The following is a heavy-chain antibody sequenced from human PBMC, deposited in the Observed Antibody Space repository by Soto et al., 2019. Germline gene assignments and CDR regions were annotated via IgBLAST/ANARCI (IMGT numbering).Heavy chain of an antibody. Sequence: SEILSLTCTVSGGSVSSGSYYWSWIRQPPGKGLEWIGYIYYSGSTNYNPSLKSRVTISVDTSKNQFSLKLNSVTAADTAVYYCARGIEGWYQGRYYYGMDVWGQGTTVTVSS. V-gene: IGHV4-61*01. J-gene: IGHJ6*02. CDR3: ARGIEGWYQGRYYYGMDV. CDR1: GGSVSSGSYY. D-gene: IGHD6-19*01. CDR2: IYYSGST.